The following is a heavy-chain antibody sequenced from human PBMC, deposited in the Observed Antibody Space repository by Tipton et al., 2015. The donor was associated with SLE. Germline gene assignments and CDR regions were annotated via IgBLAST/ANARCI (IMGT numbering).Heavy chain of an antibody. V-gene: IGHV1-18*01. CDR3: AKEGPEILGWLH. CDR2: ISGYNGDT. J-gene: IGHJ4*02. CDR1: GYTFISYG. D-gene: IGHD3-16*01. Sequence: QLVQSGPEVKKPGASVKVSCKASGYTFISYGINWVRQAPGQGLEWMGWISGYNGDTNYAQNFQGRITMTTDTSTSTVYMELRSLRSDDTAVYYCAKEGPEILGWLHWGQGTQVTVSS.